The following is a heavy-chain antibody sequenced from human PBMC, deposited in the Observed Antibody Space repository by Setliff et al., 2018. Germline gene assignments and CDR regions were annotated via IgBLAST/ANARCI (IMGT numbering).Heavy chain of an antibody. V-gene: IGHV4-4*08. CDR1: GGSISSYY. CDR2: IYTSGTT. CDR3: ARSPSSGAYWNPRPFYSDY. J-gene: IGHJ4*02. D-gene: IGHD1-26*01. Sequence: PSETLSLTCTVSGGSISSYYWSWIRQPPGKGLEWIGYIYTSGTTKYNPSLKSRVTISVDTSKNLISLNLRSVIDADTAVFYCARSPSSGAYWNPRPFYSDYWARGTLVTVSS.